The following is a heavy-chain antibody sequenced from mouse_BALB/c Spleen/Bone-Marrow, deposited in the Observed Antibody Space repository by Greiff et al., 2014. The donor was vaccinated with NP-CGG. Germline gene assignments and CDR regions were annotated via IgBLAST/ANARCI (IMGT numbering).Heavy chain of an antibody. CDR1: GYTFTDYA. Sequence: QVQLQQSGPELVRPGVSVKISCKGSGYTFTDYAMHWVKQSHAKSLEWIGVISTHSGNTNYNQKLKGKATMTVDKSSSTAYMELARLTSEDSAIYYCARGDYGNWNYAMDYWGQGTSVTVSS. CDR2: ISTHSGNT. V-gene: IGHV1-67*01. D-gene: IGHD2-1*01. CDR3: ARGDYGNWNYAMDY. J-gene: IGHJ4*01.